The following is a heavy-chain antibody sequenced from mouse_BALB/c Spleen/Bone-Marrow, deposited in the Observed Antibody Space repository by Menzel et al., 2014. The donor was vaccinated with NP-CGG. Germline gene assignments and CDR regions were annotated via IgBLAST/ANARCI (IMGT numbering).Heavy chain of an antibody. CDR3: ARSAYYRSIFAY. D-gene: IGHD2-14*01. CDR1: GYTFTSYT. Sequence: QVQLQQPGAELARPGASVKMSCKASGYTFTSYTMHWVKQRPGQGLEWIGYINPSSGYANYNQKFKDKATLTADKSSSTAYMQLSSLTSEDSAVYYCARSAYYRSIFAYWGQGTLVTVSA. CDR2: INPSSGYA. J-gene: IGHJ3*01. V-gene: IGHV1-4*01.